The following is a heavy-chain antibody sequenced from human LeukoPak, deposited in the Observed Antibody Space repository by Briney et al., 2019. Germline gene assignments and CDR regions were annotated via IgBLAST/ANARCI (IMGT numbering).Heavy chain of an antibody. CDR1: GFTFSDYY. Sequence: GGSLRLSCAASGFTFSDYYMSWIRQAPGKGLEWVSYISSSGSTIYYADSVKGRFTISRDNAKNSLYLQMNSLRLEDTALYYCVKDIGPVTSSPRFDYWGQGTLVTVSS. V-gene: IGHV3-11*01. J-gene: IGHJ4*02. CDR3: VKDIGPVTSSPRFDY. CDR2: ISSSGSTI. D-gene: IGHD2-2*01.